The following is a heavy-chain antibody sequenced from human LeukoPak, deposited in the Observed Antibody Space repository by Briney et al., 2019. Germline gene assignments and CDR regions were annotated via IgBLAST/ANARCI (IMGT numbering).Heavy chain of an antibody. CDR1: GYTFTSYG. CDR3: ARGPRITLVRGGQWYFYMDV. D-gene: IGHD3-10*01. Sequence: ASVKVSCKASGYTFTSYGISWVRQAPGQGLEWMGWISAYNGNTNYAQKFQGRVIMTRDTSTSTVYMELSSLRSDDTAVYYCARGPRITLVRGGQWYFYMDVWGKGTTVTVPS. CDR2: ISAYNGNT. J-gene: IGHJ6*03. V-gene: IGHV1-18*01.